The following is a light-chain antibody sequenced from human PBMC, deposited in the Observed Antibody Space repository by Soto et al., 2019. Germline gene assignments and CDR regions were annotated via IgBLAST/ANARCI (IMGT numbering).Light chain of an antibody. Sequence: QSVLTQPPSASGTPGQRVTISCSGSSSNIGSKYAYWYQQLPGRAPKPLIYRNNQRPSGVPDRFSGSKSGTSASLAISGLRSEDEADYYCAAWDDSLSGVVFGGGTKLTVL. J-gene: IGLJ2*01. CDR3: AAWDDSLSGVV. V-gene: IGLV1-47*01. CDR1: SSNIGSKY. CDR2: RNN.